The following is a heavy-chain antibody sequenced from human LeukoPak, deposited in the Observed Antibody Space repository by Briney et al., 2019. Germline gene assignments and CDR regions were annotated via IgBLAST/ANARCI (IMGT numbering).Heavy chain of an antibody. CDR1: GGSISSGGYY. CDR3: ARLEYYYGSGSYGRQPWFDP. CDR2: IYYSGST. J-gene: IGHJ5*02. D-gene: IGHD3-10*01. V-gene: IGHV4-31*03. Sequence: PSETLSLTCTVSGGSISSGGYYWSWIRQHPGKGLEWIGYIYYSGSTYSNPSLKSRVTISVDTSKNQFSLKLSSVTAADTAVYYCARLEYYYGSGSYGRQPWFDPWGQGTLVTVSS.